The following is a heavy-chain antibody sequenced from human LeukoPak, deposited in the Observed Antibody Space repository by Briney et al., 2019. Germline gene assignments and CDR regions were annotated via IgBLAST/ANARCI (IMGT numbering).Heavy chain of an antibody. CDR1: GFTFSSYS. Sequence: GGSLRLSCAASGFTFSSYSMNWVRQAPGKGLEWVSYISSSSSTIYYADSVKGRFTISRDNAKNSLYLQMNSLRAEDTAVYYCAKDDNYIRFLTWGQGTLVTVSS. D-gene: IGHD3-16*01. V-gene: IGHV3-48*01. CDR2: ISSSSSTI. J-gene: IGHJ5*02. CDR3: AKDDNYIRFLT.